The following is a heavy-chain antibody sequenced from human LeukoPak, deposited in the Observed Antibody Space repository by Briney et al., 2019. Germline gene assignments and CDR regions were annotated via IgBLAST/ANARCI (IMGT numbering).Heavy chain of an antibody. CDR1: GFTFSTYA. Sequence: GGSLRLSCAASGFTFSTYAMTWVRQAPGKGLEWVSSITGSGDGTSAADSVTGRFSISRDNAKNTLYLQMNNLRAEDTAIYYCAADYYVSGSYYRLFYWGQGTLVTVSS. CDR2: ITGSGDGT. CDR3: AADYYVSGSYYRLFY. J-gene: IGHJ4*02. D-gene: IGHD3-10*01. V-gene: IGHV3-23*01.